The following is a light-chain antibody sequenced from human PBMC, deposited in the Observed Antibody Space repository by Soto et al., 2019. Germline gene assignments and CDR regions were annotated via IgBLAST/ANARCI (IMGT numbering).Light chain of an antibody. CDR1: QSIRSW. J-gene: IGKJ1*01. V-gene: IGKV1-5*03. CDR3: QQYNSHSWR. Sequence: DIQLTKSQNTLSASVGDRVTITCRASQSIRSWLAWYQQKPGKAPKLLIYKASSLESGVPSRFSGSGSGTEFTLTISSLQADDFAAYYCQQYNSHSWRFGQGTKVDIK. CDR2: KAS.